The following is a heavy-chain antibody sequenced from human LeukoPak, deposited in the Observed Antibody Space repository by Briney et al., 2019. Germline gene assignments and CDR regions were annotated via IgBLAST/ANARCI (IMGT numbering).Heavy chain of an antibody. CDR1: GGSISSSSYY. CDR3: ARPEDYSGYDWAY. J-gene: IGHJ4*02. Sequence: SETLSLTCTVSGGSISSSSYYWGWIRQPPGKGLEWIGSIYYSGSTYYNPSRKSRVTISVDTSKNQFSLKLSSVTAADTAVYYCARPEDYSGYDWAYWGQGTLVTVSS. D-gene: IGHD5-12*01. V-gene: IGHV4-39*07. CDR2: IYYSGST.